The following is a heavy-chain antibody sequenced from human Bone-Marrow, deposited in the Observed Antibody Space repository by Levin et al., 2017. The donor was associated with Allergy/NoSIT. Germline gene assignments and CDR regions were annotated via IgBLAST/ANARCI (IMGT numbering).Heavy chain of an antibody. Sequence: GASVKVSCKVSGYALTELSMHWVRQAPGKGLEWIGGFDREEGETFYAEKYQGRLTMTEDTSTDTAYMDLTSLTSEDTAVYYCATGRNSALSAFDIWGHGTMVTVSS. CDR3: ATGRNSALSAFDI. J-gene: IGHJ3*02. D-gene: IGHD3-10*01. CDR2: FDREEGET. V-gene: IGHV1-24*01. CDR1: GYALTELS.